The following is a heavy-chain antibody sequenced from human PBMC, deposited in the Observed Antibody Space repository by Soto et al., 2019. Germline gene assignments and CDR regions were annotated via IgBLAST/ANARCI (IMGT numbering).Heavy chain of an antibody. CDR2: IYPGDSDT. Sequence: GDSLKISFKGSGYIFTNSWIGWVRQMPGKGLEWMGIIYPGDSDTRYSPSFQGQVTISADKSITTAYLQWSSLTASDTAMYYCSRLQAAMPAAAGMDVWGQGTAVTVSS. CDR3: SRLQAAMPAAAGMDV. J-gene: IGHJ6*02. CDR1: GYIFTNSW. D-gene: IGHD2-2*01. V-gene: IGHV5-51*01.